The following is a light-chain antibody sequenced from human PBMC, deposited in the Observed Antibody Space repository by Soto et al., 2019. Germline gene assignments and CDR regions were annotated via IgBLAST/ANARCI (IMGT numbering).Light chain of an antibody. J-gene: IGKJ4*01. V-gene: IGKV1-5*03. CDR3: QQYNSYPLT. Sequence: DIQMTQSPSTLSASVGDRVTIACRASQSFSSWLAWYQQKPGKAPKLLIYKASSLESGVPSRFSGSGSGTEFTLTISSLQPDDFATYYCQQYNSYPLTFGGGTKVEIK. CDR2: KAS. CDR1: QSFSSW.